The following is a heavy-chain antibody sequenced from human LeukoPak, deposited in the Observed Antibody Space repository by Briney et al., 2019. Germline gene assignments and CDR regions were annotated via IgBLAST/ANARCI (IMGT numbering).Heavy chain of an antibody. J-gene: IGHJ4*02. Sequence: GGSLRLSCAASRFTFSSYAMSWVRQAPAKGLEWVSAISGSGGSTYYADSVKGRFTISRDNSKNTLYLQMNSLRPESTAVYYCAKDFYDSSGRFDCWGQGNLVTVSS. CDR2: ISGSGGST. D-gene: IGHD3-22*01. V-gene: IGHV3-23*01. CDR3: AKDFYDSSGRFDC. CDR1: RFTFSSYA.